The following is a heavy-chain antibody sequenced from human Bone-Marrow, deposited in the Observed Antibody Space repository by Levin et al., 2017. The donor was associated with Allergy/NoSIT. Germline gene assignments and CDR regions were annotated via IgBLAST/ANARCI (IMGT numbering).Heavy chain of an antibody. D-gene: IGHD3-10*01. CDR2: MNPSNGNT. CDR1: GYTFTSYD. CDR3: ARVKRNYYGSGSRLYNWFDP. V-gene: IGHV1-8*01. J-gene: IGHJ5*02. Sequence: GASVKVSCKASGYTFTSYDINWVRQATGQGLEWMGWMNPSNGNTGYAEKFQGRVSMTRDTSISSAYMELSSLRSEDTAVYYCARVKRNYYGSGSRLYNWFDPWGQGTLVTVSS.